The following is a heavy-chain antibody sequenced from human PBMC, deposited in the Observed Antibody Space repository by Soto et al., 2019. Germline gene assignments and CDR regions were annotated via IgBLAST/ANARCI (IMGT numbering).Heavy chain of an antibody. Sequence: GTSVKVSCKASGYTFTSYDINWVRQATGQGLEWMGWMNPNSGNTGYAQKFQGRVTITADKSTSTAYMELSSLRSEDTAVYYCASLMSGDSSGYYYAKSGMDVWGQGTTVTVSS. CDR2: MNPNSGNT. V-gene: IGHV1-8*01. J-gene: IGHJ6*02. D-gene: IGHD3-22*01. CDR1: GYTFTSYD. CDR3: ASLMSGDSSGYYYAKSGMDV.